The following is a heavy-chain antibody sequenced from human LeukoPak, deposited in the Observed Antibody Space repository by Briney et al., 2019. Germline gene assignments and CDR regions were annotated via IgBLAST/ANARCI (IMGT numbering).Heavy chain of an antibody. CDR3: ARQGTGYYTDYYFDC. J-gene: IGHJ4*02. V-gene: IGHV4-4*09. CDR1: GGSISGYY. CDR2: IYTSGST. Sequence: SETLSLTCSVSGGSISGYYWSWIRQPPGKGLEWLGYIYTSGSTNYNPSLKSRLTMSVDKSKKQFSLRLSSVPAADTAVYFCARQGTGYYTDYYFDCWGQGTLVTVSS. D-gene: IGHD3/OR15-3a*01.